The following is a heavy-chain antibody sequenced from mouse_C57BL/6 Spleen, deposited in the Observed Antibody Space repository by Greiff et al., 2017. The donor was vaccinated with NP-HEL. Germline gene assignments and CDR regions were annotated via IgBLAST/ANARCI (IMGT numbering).Heavy chain of an antibody. CDR2: ISSGSSTI. J-gene: IGHJ4*01. CDR3: ARVMIKYYYAMDY. D-gene: IGHD2-4*01. CDR1: GFTFSDYG. Sequence: EVKVEESGGGLVKPGGSLKLSCAASGFTFSDYGMHWVRQAPEKGLEWVAYISSGSSTIYYADTVKGRFTISRDNAKNTLFLQMTSLRSEDTAMYYCARVMIKYYYAMDYWGQGTSVTVSS. V-gene: IGHV5-17*01.